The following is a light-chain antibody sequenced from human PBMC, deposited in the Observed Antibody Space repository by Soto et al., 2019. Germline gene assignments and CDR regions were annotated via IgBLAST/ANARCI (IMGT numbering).Light chain of an antibody. CDR3: QQYGYSPPWT. Sequence: EIVLTQSPATLSLSPGERATLSCRASQSISSTYLAWYHQRPGQAPRLLIYDAYTRATGIPDRFSGTGSGTDFTLTISGLEPEDLGVYFCQQYGYSPPWTFGQGTKVEI. V-gene: IGKV3-20*01. CDR2: DAY. CDR1: QSISSTY. J-gene: IGKJ1*01.